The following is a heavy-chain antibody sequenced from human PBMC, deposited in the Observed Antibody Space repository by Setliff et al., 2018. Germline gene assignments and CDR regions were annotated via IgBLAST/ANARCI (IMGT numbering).Heavy chain of an antibody. Sequence: GASVKVSCKASGGTFINYAISWVRQAPGQGLEWVGGIIPIFGTANYAQKFQGRVTITADESTSTAYMELSSLRSEDTAVYYCARVSRTIVAARGFDYWGQGTLVTVSS. CDR3: ARVSRTIVAARGFDY. CDR2: IIPIFGTA. CDR1: GGTFINYA. D-gene: IGHD1-26*01. V-gene: IGHV1-69*13. J-gene: IGHJ4*02.